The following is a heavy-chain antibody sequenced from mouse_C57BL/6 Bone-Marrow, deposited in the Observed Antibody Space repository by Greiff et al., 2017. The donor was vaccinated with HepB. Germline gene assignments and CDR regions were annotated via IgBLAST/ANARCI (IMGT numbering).Heavy chain of an antibody. CDR2: IYPGGGYT. CDR3: ARTIDRYYCDY. CDR1: GYTFTNYW. Sequence: VQLQQSGAELVRPGTSVKMSCKASGYTFTNYWIGWAKQRPGHGLEWLGDIYPGGGYTNSNEKFKGKATLTADNSSSTAYMQISSLTSEDAASYYCARTIDRYYCDYWGQGTTLTVAS. V-gene: IGHV1-63*01. J-gene: IGHJ2*01.